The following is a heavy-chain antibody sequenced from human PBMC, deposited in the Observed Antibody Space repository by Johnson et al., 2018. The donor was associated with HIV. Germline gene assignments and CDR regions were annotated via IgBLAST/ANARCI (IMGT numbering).Heavy chain of an antibody. J-gene: IGHJ3*02. CDR2: INWNGGST. Sequence: VQLVESGGTVVRPGGSLRLSCAASGFTFDDNAMHWVRQAPGKGLEWVSGINWNGGSTGYADSVKGRFTISRDNSKNTLYLQMNSLRVEDTALYYCARAPHYYDTSGYFSAAVDMWGQGTMVTVSS. CDR1: GFTFDDNA. V-gene: IGHV3-20*04. D-gene: IGHD3-22*01. CDR3: ARAPHYYDTSGYFSAAVDM.